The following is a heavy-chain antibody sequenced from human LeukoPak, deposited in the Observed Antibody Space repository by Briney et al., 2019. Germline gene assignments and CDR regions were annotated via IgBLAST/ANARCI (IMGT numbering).Heavy chain of an antibody. J-gene: IGHJ4*02. CDR3: ASLDSGNYPFDF. CDR2: INAGNGNT. Sequence: ASVKVSCKASGYTFTSYAMHWVRQAPGQRLEWMGWINAGNGNTKYSQKFQGRVTITRDTSASTAYMELSRLRSDDTAVYYCASLDSGNYPFDFWGQGTLVTVSS. D-gene: IGHD3-10*01. V-gene: IGHV1-3*01. CDR1: GYTFTSYA.